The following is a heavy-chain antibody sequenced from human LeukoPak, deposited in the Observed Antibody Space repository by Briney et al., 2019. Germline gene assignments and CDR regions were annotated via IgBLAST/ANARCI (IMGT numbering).Heavy chain of an antibody. CDR1: GFTFTTRA. CDR2: AGNDGRIK. J-gene: IGHJ5*02. Sequence: GGSLRLSCAASGFTFTTRAMHWVRQTPGKGRQWVAFAGNDGRIKYNENSVEGRFTINRDNSKNTLYLQMNSLRPEDTAVYYCATAEGVTDKWLDPWGQGTQVTVSS. V-gene: IGHV3-30*02. CDR3: ATAEGVTDKWLDP. D-gene: IGHD2-21*02.